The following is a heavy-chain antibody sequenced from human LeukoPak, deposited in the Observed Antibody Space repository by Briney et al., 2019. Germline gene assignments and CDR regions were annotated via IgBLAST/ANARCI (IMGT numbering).Heavy chain of an antibody. D-gene: IGHD1-26*01. CDR3: ARALRIYYYSDY. Sequence: TGGSLRLSCAASGFTFSNYAMSWVRQAPGKGLEWVSAFSPSGGGTYYADSVKGRFTISRDNSKNTLYLQMNRLRAEDTAVYYCARALRIYYYSDYWGQGTLVTVSS. V-gene: IGHV3-23*01. CDR1: GFTFSNYA. J-gene: IGHJ4*02. CDR2: FSPSGGGT.